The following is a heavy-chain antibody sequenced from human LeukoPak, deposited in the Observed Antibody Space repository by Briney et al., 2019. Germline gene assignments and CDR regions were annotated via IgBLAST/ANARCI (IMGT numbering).Heavy chain of an antibody. Sequence: SETLSLTCAVSGYSISSGYYWGWIRQPPGKGLEWIGSIYHSGNTYYNPSLKSRVTISVDTSKNQFSLKLSSVTAADTAVYYCARIGGSYKFFEYWRQGTLVTVSS. D-gene: IGHD1-26*01. V-gene: IGHV4-38-2*01. CDR3: ARIGGSYKFFEY. CDR2: IYHSGNT. J-gene: IGHJ4*02. CDR1: GYSISSGYY.